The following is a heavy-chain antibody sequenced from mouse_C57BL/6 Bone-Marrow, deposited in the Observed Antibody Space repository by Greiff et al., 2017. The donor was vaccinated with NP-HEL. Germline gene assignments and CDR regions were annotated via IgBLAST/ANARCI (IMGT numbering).Heavy chain of an antibody. J-gene: IGHJ2*01. CDR2: INPYNGGT. Sequence: EVQLQQSGPVLVKPGASVKMSCKASGYTFTDYYMNWVKQSHGKSLEWIGVINPYNGGTSYNQKFKGKATLTVDKYSSTAYMELNSLTSEDSAVYYCARRGYGLDYWGQGTTLTVSS. CDR1: GYTFTDYY. D-gene: IGHD1-1*02. CDR3: ARRGYGLDY. V-gene: IGHV1-19*01.